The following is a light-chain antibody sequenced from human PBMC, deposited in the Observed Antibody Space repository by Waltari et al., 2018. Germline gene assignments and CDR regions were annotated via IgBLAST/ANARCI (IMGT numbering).Light chain of an antibody. CDR2: GAS. J-gene: IGKJ2*01. V-gene: IGKV3D-15*01. CDR3: QQYNNWPQT. Sequence: EIVMTQSPATLSVSPGERATLSCRASQSVSSNFAWYQQKPGQAPRLLIYGASTRATGIPARFSGSGSGREFTLTISSLQSEDFAVYYCQQYNNWPQTFGQGTKLEIK. CDR1: QSVSSN.